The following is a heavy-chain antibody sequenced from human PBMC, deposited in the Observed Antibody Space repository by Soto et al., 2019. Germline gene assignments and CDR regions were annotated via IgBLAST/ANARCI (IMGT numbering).Heavy chain of an antibody. CDR1: GYTFSGYN. V-gene: IGHV1-2*02. D-gene: IGHD2-21*01. CDR2: INPNSGGT. J-gene: IGHJ4*02. CDR3: ARDLLWSAQKPIDF. Sequence: ASVKVSCKASGYTFSGYNMHWVRQAPGQGLEWMGWINPNSGGTNFARKFQGRVTMTRDTSIGTAYMELTNLTSDDTAVYFCARDLLWSAQKPIDFWGQGTLVTVSS.